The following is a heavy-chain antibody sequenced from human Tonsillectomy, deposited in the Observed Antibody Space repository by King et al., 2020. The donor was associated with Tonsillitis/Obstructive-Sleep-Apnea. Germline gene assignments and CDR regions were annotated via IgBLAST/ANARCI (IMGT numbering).Heavy chain of an antibody. J-gene: IGHJ6*03. CDR2: IWFDGSNK. CDR1: GFPFSSYG. CDR3: ARGMDYYYYYMDV. V-gene: IGHV3-33*01. D-gene: IGHD6-13*01. Sequence: VQLVESGGGVVQPGRSLRLSCAASGFPFSSYGMHWVRQAPGKGLEWVAVIWFDGSNKYYSDSVKGRFTISRDNSKKTLYLQMNSLRAEDTAVYYCARGMDYYYYYMDVWGKGTTVTVSS.